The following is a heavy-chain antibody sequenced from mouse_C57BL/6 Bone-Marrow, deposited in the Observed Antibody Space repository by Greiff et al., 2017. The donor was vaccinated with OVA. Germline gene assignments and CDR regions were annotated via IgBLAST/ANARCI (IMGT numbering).Heavy chain of an antibody. CDR1: GYSITSGYY. CDR2: ISYDGSN. Sequence: EVKLMESGPGLVKPSQSLSLTCSVTGYSITSGYYWNWIRQFPGNKLEWMGYISYDGSNNYNPSLKNRISITRDTSKNQFFLKLNSVTTEDTATYYCARRGIQLFFYAMDYWGQGTSVTVSS. V-gene: IGHV3-6*01. CDR3: ARRGIQLFFYAMDY. D-gene: IGHD1-1*02. J-gene: IGHJ4*01.